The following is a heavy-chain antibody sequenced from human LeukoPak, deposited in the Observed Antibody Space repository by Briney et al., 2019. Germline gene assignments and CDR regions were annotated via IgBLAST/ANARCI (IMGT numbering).Heavy chain of an antibody. CDR3: ARGLKRLANDSSGHYYYYYYMDV. V-gene: IGHV4-4*07. D-gene: IGHD3-22*01. CDR1: GGSISSYY. Sequence: SETLSLTCTVSGGSISSYYWSWIRQPAGKGLEWIGRIYTSGSTNYNPSLKSRVTMSVDTSKNQFSLKLSSATAADTAVYYCARGLKRLANDSSGHYYYYYYMDVWGKGTTVTVSS. CDR2: IYTSGST. J-gene: IGHJ6*03.